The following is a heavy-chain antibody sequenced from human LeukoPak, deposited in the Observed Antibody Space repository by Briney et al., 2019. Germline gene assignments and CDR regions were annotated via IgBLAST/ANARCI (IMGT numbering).Heavy chain of an antibody. V-gene: IGHV1-18*01. D-gene: IGHD3-9*01. CDR2: ISAYNGNT. CDR3: ARDAPHYDILTGLPADFDY. Sequence: ASVKVSCKASGYTFTSYGISWVRQAPGQGLEWMGWISAYNGNTNYAQKLQGRVTMTTDTSTSTAYMELRSLRSDDTAVYYCARDAPHYDILTGLPADFDYWGQGTLVTVSS. J-gene: IGHJ4*02. CDR1: GYTFTSYG.